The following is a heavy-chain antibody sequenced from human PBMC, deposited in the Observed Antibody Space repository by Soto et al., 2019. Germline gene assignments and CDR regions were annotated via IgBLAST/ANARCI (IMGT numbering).Heavy chain of an antibody. J-gene: IGHJ5*02. CDR2: ISYDGSNK. CDR1: GFTFSSYA. D-gene: IGHD6-19*01. V-gene: IGHV3-30-3*01. CDR3: ARVGSSGWYAGPWFDP. Sequence: GVSLRLSCAASGFTFSSYAMHWVRQAPGKGLEWVAVISYDGSNKYYADSVKGRFTISRDNSKNTLYLQMNSLRAEDTAVYYCARVGSSGWYAGPWFDPWGQGTLVTVSS.